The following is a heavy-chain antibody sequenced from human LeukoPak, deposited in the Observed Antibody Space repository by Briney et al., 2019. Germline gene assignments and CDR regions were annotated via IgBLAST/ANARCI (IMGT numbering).Heavy chain of an antibody. CDR2: MSTTGST. V-gene: IGHV4-4*07. J-gene: IGHJ4*02. CDR3: AREVEMAKQFDY. D-gene: IGHD5-24*01. Sequence: SETLSLTCTVSGGSISSHYWSWIRQPAGKGLEWIGRMSTTGSTNYNPSLRSRVTMSVDTSKNQLYLKLSSVTAADTAVYYCAREVEMAKQFDYWGQGTLVTVSS. CDR1: GGSISSHY.